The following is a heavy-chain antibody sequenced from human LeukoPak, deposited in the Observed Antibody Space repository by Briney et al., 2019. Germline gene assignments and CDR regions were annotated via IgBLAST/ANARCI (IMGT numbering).Heavy chain of an antibody. J-gene: IGHJ6*03. CDR2: IIPIFGTA. CDR1: GYTFTGYY. Sequence: ASVKVSCKASGYTFTGYYMHWVRQAPGQGLEWMGGIIPIFGTANYAQKFQGRATITADESTSTAYMELSSLRSEDTAVYYCARDQVNDYDYPDYYYYYYMDGWGKGTTVTVSS. D-gene: IGHD3-16*01. V-gene: IGHV1-69*13. CDR3: ARDQVNDYDYPDYYYYYYMDG.